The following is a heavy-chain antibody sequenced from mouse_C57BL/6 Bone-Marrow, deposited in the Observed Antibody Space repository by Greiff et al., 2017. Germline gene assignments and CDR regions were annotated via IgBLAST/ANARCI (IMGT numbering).Heavy chain of an antibody. D-gene: IGHD2-4*01. V-gene: IGHV1-82*01. Sequence: QVQLQQSGPELVKPGASVKISCKASGYAFSSSWMNWVKQRPGKGLEWIGRIYPGDGDTNSNGKFKGKATLTADKSSSTAYMQLSSLTSEDSAVYFCARKNYDYDGYYFDYWGQGTTLTVSS. J-gene: IGHJ2*01. CDR1: GYAFSSSW. CDR3: ARKNYDYDGYYFDY. CDR2: IYPGDGDT.